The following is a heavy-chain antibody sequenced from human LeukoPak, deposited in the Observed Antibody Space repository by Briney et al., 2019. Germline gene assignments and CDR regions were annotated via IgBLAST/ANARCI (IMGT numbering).Heavy chain of an antibody. V-gene: IGHV1-2*02. CDR3: ARVPDDGDSFYCYGMDV. J-gene: IGHJ6*02. D-gene: IGHD4-17*01. CDR2: INPNSGGT. Sequence: ASVKVSCKASGYTFTGYYMHWVRQAPGQGLEWMGWINPNSGGTNYAQKFQGRVAMTRDTSISTAYMELSRLRSDDTAVYYCARVPDDGDSFYCYGMDVWGQGTTVTVSS. CDR1: GYTFTGYY.